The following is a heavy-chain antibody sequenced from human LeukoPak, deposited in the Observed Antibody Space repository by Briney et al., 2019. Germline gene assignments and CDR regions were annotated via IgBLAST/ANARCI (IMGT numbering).Heavy chain of an antibody. CDR1: GFSFSSYG. CDR3: ARGGTSGSLIY. D-gene: IGHD1-26*01. J-gene: IGHJ4*02. Sequence: QSGGSLRLSCAASGFSFSSYGMHWVRHAPGKGLVWVSRINSDGSSTSYADSVKDRFTISRDNAKNTLYLQMNSLRAEDTAVYYCARGGTSGSLIYWGQGTLVTVSS. V-gene: IGHV3-74*01. CDR2: INSDGSST.